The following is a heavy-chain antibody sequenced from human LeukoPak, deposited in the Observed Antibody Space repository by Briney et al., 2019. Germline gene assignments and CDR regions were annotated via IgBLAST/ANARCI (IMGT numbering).Heavy chain of an antibody. CDR2: IYPGDSDT. J-gene: IGHJ3*02. Sequence: GESLQISCKGSGYSFTSYWIGWVRQMPGKGLEWMGIIYPGDSDTRYSPSFQGQVTISADKSISTAYLQWSSLKASDTAMYYCGRPKYSGSFYGAFDIWGQGTMVTVSS. V-gene: IGHV5-51*01. CDR1: GYSFTSYW. CDR3: GRPKYSGSFYGAFDI. D-gene: IGHD1-26*01.